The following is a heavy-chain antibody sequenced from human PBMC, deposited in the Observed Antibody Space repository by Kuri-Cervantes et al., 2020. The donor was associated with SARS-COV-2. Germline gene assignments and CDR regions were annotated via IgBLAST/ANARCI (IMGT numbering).Heavy chain of an antibody. CDR3: ARGLTTVTTLDFQH. D-gene: IGHD4-17*01. CDR2: ISGGGLTT. Sequence: GESLKISCEASGFTFWKYAMTWVRQAPGKGLEWVAVISGGGLTTYYADSAKGRFTISRDNSKNTVYLQTSSLSVEDTAVYYCARGLTTVTTLDFQHWGQGTLVTVSS. J-gene: IGHJ1*01. CDR1: GFTFWKYA. V-gene: IGHV3-23*01.